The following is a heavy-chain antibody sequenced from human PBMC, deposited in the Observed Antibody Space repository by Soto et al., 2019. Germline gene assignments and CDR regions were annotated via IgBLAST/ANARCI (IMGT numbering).Heavy chain of an antibody. Sequence: QITLKESGPTLVKPTQTLTLTCTFSGLSLSTSGVGVGWIRQPPGKALEWLALIYWDDDKRYSPSLKSRLTITKDTSKNQVVLTMTNMDPVDTATYYCAHNDYGDYYFDYWGQGTLVTVSS. V-gene: IGHV2-5*02. CDR1: GLSLSTSGVG. D-gene: IGHD4-17*01. J-gene: IGHJ4*02. CDR2: IYWDDDK. CDR3: AHNDYGDYYFDY.